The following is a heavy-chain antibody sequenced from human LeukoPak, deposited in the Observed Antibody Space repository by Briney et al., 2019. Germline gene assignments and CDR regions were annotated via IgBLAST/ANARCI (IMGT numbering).Heavy chain of an antibody. CDR1: GGSISSSNW. Sequence: SETLSLTCAVSGGSISSSNWWSWVRQPPGKGLEWIGEIYHSGSTNYNPSLKSRVTISVDKSKNQFSLKLSSVTAADTAVYYCARDCRDGYCGYFDYWGQGTLVTVSS. D-gene: IGHD5-24*01. CDR2: IYHSGST. CDR3: ARDCRDGYCGYFDY. V-gene: IGHV4-4*02. J-gene: IGHJ4*02.